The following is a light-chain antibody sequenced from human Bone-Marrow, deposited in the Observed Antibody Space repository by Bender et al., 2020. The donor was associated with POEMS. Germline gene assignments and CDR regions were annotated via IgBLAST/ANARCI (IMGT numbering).Light chain of an antibody. CDR1: SNLRIKY. V-gene: IGLV1-47*01. Sequence: QSVVTQPPSASGTPGQRVTISCSGSSNLRIKYVYWYQQRPGTAPRLLIYMDHQRPSGVPDRFSGSKSGTSASLAISALLSEDEADYYCAPWDDTLRVPVFGGGTRLTVL. J-gene: IGLJ2*01. CDR3: APWDDTLRVPV. CDR2: MDH.